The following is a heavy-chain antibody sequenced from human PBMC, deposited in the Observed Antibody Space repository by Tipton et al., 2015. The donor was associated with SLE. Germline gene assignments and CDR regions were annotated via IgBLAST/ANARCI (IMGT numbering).Heavy chain of an antibody. CDR2: IYYSGRT. D-gene: IGHD2-8*02. Sequence: TLSLTCTVSGGSISSGGRYWSWLRQHPGMGLEWVVYIYYSGRTFYNPSLNSRVTISVDTSKNQFSLKLTSVTAADTAVYYGARRDGGVYFVLWGRGSLVTVSP. CDR1: GGSISSGGRY. CDR3: ARRDGGVYFVL. J-gene: IGHJ2*01. V-gene: IGHV4-31*03.